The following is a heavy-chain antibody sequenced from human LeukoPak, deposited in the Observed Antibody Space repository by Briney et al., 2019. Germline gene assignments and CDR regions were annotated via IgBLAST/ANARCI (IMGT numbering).Heavy chain of an antibody. CDR2: ISPYYGNT. CDR3: ARDLSSSWYEF. CDR1: GYTFTSYG. J-gene: IGHJ5*01. Sequence: ASVKVSCKASGYTFTSYGISWVRQAPGQGLEWMGWISPYYGNTNYAENLRGRVTMTTDTSTSTAYMELRSLRSDDTAVYYCARDLSSSWYEFWGQGTLVTVSS. V-gene: IGHV1-18*01. D-gene: IGHD6-13*01.